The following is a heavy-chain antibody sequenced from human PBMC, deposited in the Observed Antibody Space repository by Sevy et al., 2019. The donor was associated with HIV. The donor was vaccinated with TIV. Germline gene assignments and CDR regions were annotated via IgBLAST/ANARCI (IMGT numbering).Heavy chain of an antibody. J-gene: IGHJ2*01. Sequence: SETPSLTCTVSGGSINTHYWSWIRQSPGKGLEWIGYIYYSGSTNYNPSLKSRVTISLDTTNNQFSLRVTSVTAADTAVYYCARYTSSSYWFFDLWGRGTQVTVSS. D-gene: IGHD6-6*01. CDR1: GGSINTHY. CDR2: IYYSGST. V-gene: IGHV4-59*11. CDR3: ARYTSSSYWFFDL.